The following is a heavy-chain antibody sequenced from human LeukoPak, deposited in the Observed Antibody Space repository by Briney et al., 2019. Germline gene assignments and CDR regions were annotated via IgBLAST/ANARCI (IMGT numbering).Heavy chain of an antibody. CDR1: GYTLTSYD. V-gene: IGHV1-8*03. D-gene: IGHD6-19*01. Sequence: ASVKVSCKASGYTLTSYDINWVRQATGQGLEWMGWMNPNSGKTGYAQKFQGRVTITRNTSISTAYMELSSLRSEDTAVYYCARGVDSGWYLYYYYYYMDVWGKGTTVTVSS. CDR3: ARGVDSGWYLYYYYYYMDV. J-gene: IGHJ6*03. CDR2: MNPNSGKT.